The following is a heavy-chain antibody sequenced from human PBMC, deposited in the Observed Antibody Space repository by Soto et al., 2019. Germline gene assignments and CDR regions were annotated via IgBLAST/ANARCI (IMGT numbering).Heavy chain of an antibody. CDR2: ISGSGGST. D-gene: IGHD6-19*01. V-gene: IGHV3-23*01. CDR3: AKDPKWLVAVWYFQH. J-gene: IGHJ1*01. CDR1: GFTFSSYA. Sequence: EVQLLESGGGLVQPGGSLRLSCAASGFTFSSYAMSWVRQAPGKGLEWVSAISGSGGSTYYADSVKGRFTISRDNSTNTLYLQMNSLRAEDTAVYYCAKDPKWLVAVWYFQHWGQGTLVTVSS.